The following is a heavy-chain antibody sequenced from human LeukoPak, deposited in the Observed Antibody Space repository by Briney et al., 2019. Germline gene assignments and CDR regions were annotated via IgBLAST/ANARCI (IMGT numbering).Heavy chain of an antibody. CDR1: GYTFTSYY. J-gene: IGHJ4*02. D-gene: IGHD3-22*01. Sequence: ASVKVSCKASGYTFTSYYMHWVRQAPGQGLEWMGIINPSGGSTSYAQKFQGRVTMTRDTSTSTVYMELNSLRAEDTAVYYCATPLDYYDSSGHHQGGDWGQGTLVTVSS. V-gene: IGHV1-46*01. CDR3: ATPLDYYDSSGHHQGGD. CDR2: INPSGGST.